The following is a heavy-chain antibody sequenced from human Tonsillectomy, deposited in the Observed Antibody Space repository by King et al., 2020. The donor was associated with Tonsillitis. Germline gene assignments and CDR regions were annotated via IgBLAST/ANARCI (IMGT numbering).Heavy chain of an antibody. J-gene: IGHJ4*02. D-gene: IGHD6-13*01. CDR2: ISASGGYP. Sequence: VQLVESGGGLVQPGRSLRLSCAASGFTFSNYAMSWVRQAPGKGLEWVSAISASGGYPYYADSVKGRFTISRDNSKNTLYLQMNSLRAEDTAVYYCAKPASPYSSSPMDYWGQGNLVTVSS. CDR3: AKPASPYSSSPMDY. V-gene: IGHV3-23*04. CDR1: GFTFSNYA.